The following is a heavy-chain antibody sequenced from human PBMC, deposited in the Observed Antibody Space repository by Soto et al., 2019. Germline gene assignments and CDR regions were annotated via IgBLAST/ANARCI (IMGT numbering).Heavy chain of an antibody. D-gene: IGHD2-15*01. CDR1: GFTFTSSA. V-gene: IGHV1-58*01. CDR2: IVVGSGNT. CDR3: AAVSYCSGGSCYSYYFDY. J-gene: IGHJ4*02. Sequence: SVKVSCKASGFTFTSSAVQWVRQARGQRLEWIGWIVVGSGNTNYAQKFQERVTITRDMSTSTAYMELSSLRSEDTAVYYCAAVSYCSGGSCYSYYFDYWGQGTLVTVSS.